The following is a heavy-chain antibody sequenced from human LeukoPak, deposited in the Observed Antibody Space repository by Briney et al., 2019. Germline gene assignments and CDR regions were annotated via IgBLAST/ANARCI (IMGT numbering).Heavy chain of an antibody. CDR3: ARLTLSANDWCYDY. CDR1: GVTFSAYW. CDR2: IKEDGSEK. V-gene: IGHV3-7*01. D-gene: IGHD5-12*01. Sequence: AGSLRLSCAASGVTFSAYWMRWVRQAPGKGLEWVASIKEDGSEKYYVDSVKGRFTISRDNAKNSLYLQMNSLRAEDTAVYYCARLTLSANDWCYDYWGQGTLVTVSS. J-gene: IGHJ4*02.